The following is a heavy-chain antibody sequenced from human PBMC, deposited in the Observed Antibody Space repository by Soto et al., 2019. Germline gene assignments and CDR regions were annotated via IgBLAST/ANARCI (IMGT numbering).Heavy chain of an antibody. Sequence: QVQLQESGPRMGKPFQTLALTCTFSGCPISRGGYYWSWIRQHPGKGLEWIGYIYYSGSTYYNPSLKSRVTISVDTSKNQFSLKLSSVTAADTAVYYCARDRTATTYFDYWGQGTLVTVSS. CDR1: GCPISRGGYY. V-gene: IGHV4-31*03. D-gene: IGHD6-25*01. CDR2: IYYSGST. J-gene: IGHJ4*02. CDR3: ARDRTATTYFDY.